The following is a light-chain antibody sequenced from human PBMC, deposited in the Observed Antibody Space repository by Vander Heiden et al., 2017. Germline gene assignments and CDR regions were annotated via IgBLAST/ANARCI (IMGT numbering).Light chain of an antibody. CDR1: NMGSKN. CDR2: RDT. Sequence: SYELTQPPPVSVALGQTAKITCVANNMGSKNVPWFQQKPGQAPVLVIYRDTNRPSGIPERFSGSNSGNTATLTISRAQAGDEADYYCQVWDRSTVFGTGTKVTVL. J-gene: IGLJ1*01. V-gene: IGLV3-9*01. CDR3: QVWDRSTV.